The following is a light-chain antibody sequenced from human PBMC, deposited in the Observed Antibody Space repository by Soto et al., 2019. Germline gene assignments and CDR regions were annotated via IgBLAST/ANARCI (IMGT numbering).Light chain of an antibody. CDR2: DAS. V-gene: IGKV3-11*01. CDR1: QTVSSY. CDR3: QQRINWPLT. Sequence: EIVLTQSPATQSLSPGERATLSCRASQTVSSYLLWYQQKRGQAPRXLIYDASNRATGIPARFSGSGSGTDLTITISRLEPEDFEVYYCQQRINWPLTFGQGTRLEIK. J-gene: IGKJ5*01.